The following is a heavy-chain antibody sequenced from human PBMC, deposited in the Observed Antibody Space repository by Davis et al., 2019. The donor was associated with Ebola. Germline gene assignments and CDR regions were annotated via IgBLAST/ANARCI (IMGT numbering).Heavy chain of an antibody. V-gene: IGHV4-61*01. J-gene: IGHJ5*02. CDR1: GGSVSSGSYY. CDR3: ARRQQWLVQWFDP. Sequence: MPSETLSLTCTVSGGSVSSGSYYWSWIRQPPEKGLEWVGYIYYSGSTNCNPSLKSRVTISVDTSKNQFSLKLSSVTAADTAVYYCARRQQWLVQWFDPWGQGTLVTVSS. D-gene: IGHD6-19*01. CDR2: IYYSGST.